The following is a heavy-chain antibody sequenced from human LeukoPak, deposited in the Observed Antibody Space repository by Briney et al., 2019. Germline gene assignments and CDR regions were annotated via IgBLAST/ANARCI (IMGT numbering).Heavy chain of an antibody. V-gene: IGHV3-21*01. Sequence: GGSLRLSCAASGFTFSSYVMNWVSHAPGKGLEWVSSISSGSTYIYYADSVKGRFTISRDNAKNSLYLQMNSLRAEDTAVYYCARLGYCSGGSCSSFDYWGQGTLVTVSS. J-gene: IGHJ4*02. CDR1: GFTFSSYV. D-gene: IGHD2-15*01. CDR3: ARLGYCSGGSCSSFDY. CDR2: ISSGSTYI.